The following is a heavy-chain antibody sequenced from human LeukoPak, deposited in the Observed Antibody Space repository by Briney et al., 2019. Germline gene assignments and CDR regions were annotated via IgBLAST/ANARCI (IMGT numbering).Heavy chain of an antibody. CDR1: GGTFSSYA. CDR3: ARVGVAAAGTTGYFDY. Sequence: ASVKVSCKASGGTFSSYAISWVRQAPGQGLEWMGGIIPIFGTANYAQKFQDRVTITADESTSTAYMELSSLRSEDTAVYYCARVGVAAAGTTGYFDYWGQGTLVTVSS. CDR2: IIPIFGTA. J-gene: IGHJ4*02. V-gene: IGHV1-69*01. D-gene: IGHD6-13*01.